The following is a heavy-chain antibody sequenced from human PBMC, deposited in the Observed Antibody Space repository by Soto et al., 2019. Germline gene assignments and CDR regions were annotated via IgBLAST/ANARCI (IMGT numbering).Heavy chain of an antibody. V-gene: IGHV1-24*01. J-gene: IGHJ4*02. D-gene: IGHD3-22*01. CDR3: ATGSLDSVDPLVFDY. Sequence: KFQGRVTMTEDTSTDTAYMELSSLRSEDTAVYYCATGSLDSVDPLVFDYWGQGTLVTVSS.